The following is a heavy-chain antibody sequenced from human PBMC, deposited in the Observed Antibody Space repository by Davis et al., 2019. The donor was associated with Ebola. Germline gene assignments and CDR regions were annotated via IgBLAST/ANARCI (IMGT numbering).Heavy chain of an antibody. CDR3: ARQRRDGYSDFDY. J-gene: IGHJ4*02. V-gene: IGHV4-30-4*07. CDR2: YYYTGST. Sequence: MPSETLSPTCAVSGAFVSSGGYSWIWIRQPPGKGLEWISYYYYTGSTYYSPSLRGRATISVDTSKNLFSLKLTSVTAADTAVYYCARQRRDGYSDFDYWGLGSLVTVSS. D-gene: IGHD5-24*01. CDR1: GAFVSSGGYS.